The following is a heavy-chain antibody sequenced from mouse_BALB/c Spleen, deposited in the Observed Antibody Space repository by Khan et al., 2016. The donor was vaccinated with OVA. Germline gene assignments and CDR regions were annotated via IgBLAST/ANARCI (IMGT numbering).Heavy chain of an antibody. D-gene: IGHD1-1*01. CDR2: ISYSGVT. CDR1: GYSITSGYA. CDR3: ARGNYYGYYFDY. J-gene: IGHJ2*01. V-gene: IGHV3-2*02. Sequence: EVKLQESGPGLVKPSQSLSLTCTVTGYSITSGYAWNWIRQFPGNKLEWMGYISYSGVTSYTPSLKSRIPITRDTSKNQFFLQLNSVTPEDTATYYCARGNYYGYYFDYWGQGTTLTVSS.